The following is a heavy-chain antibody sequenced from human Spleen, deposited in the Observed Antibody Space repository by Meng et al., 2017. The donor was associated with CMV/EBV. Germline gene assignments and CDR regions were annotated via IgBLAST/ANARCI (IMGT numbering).Heavy chain of an antibody. CDR3: ARGQLILPAAAMEYYFDY. D-gene: IGHD2-2*01. V-gene: IGHV3-11*04. CDR1: FSDYY. CDR2: ISSSGSTM. J-gene: IGHJ4*02. Sequence: FSDYYMNWIRQAPGKGLEWVSYISSSGSTMYYADSVKGRFTISRDNAKNSLFLQMNSLRAEDTAVYYCARGQLILPAAAMEYYFDYWGQGTLVTVSS.